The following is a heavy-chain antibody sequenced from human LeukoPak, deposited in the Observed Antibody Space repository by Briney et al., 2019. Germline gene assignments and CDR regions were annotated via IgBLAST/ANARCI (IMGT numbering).Heavy chain of an antibody. CDR3: ARGRGTVVTDNWFDP. D-gene: IGHD2-21*02. V-gene: IGHV4-34*01. CDR1: GGSFSGYY. CDR2: INHSGST. Sequence: SETLSLTCAVYGGSFSGYYWSWIRQPPGKGLEWIGEINHSGSTNYNPSLKSRVTISVDMSKNQFSLKLSSVTAADTAVYYCARGRGTVVTDNWFDPWGQGTLVTVSS. J-gene: IGHJ5*02.